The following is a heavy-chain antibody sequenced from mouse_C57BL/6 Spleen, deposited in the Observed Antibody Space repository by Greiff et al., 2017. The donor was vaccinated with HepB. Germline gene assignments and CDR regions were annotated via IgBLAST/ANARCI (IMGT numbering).Heavy chain of an antibody. Sequence: EVQLQQSGPGLVKPSQSLSLTCSVTGYSITSGYYWNWIRQFPGNKLEWMGYISYDGSNNYNPSLKNRISITRDTSKNQFFLKLNSVTTEDTATYYCAREGYDGGQYYFDYWGQGTTLTVSS. J-gene: IGHJ2*01. D-gene: IGHD2-2*01. CDR2: ISYDGSN. V-gene: IGHV3-6*01. CDR3: AREGYDGGQYYFDY. CDR1: GYSITSGYY.